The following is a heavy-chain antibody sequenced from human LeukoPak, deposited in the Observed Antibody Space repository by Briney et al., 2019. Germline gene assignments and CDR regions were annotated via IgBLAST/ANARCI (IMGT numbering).Heavy chain of an antibody. J-gene: IGHJ4*02. Sequence: SETLSLTCTVSGGSIGSYYWSWIRQPPGKGLEWIGYIYYSGNTNYNPSLKSRVTVSVDTSKNQFSLKLTSVTAADTAVYFCARTRSSGSSPFDYWGQGTLVTVSS. CDR1: GGSIGSYY. D-gene: IGHD3-10*01. CDR3: ARTRSSGSSPFDY. V-gene: IGHV4-59*08. CDR2: IYYSGNT.